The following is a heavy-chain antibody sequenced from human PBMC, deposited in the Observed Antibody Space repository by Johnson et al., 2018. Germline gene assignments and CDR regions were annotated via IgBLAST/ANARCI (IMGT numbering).Heavy chain of an antibody. CDR2: IGTQEDT. CDR3: AESPPVWSPDISGFYRA. V-gene: IGHV3-13*01. J-gene: IGHJ5*02. Sequence: VQLVQSGGGLAQPGGSLRLPCATSGFRFSDHDMHWVRQVTGKGLEWVSSIGTQEDTYYIDSVKGRFTIPRDNSNNRLHLKMNSLRAEDTAVYYCAESPPVWSPDISGFYRAWGQGTLVTVSS. D-gene: IGHD6-19*01. CDR1: GFRFSDHD.